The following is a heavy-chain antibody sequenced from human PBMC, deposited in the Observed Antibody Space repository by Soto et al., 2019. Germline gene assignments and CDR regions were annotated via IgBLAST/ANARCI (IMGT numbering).Heavy chain of an antibody. V-gene: IGHV3-30-3*01. D-gene: IGHD6-19*01. J-gene: IGHJ5*02. CDR3: ARDLEVAVAGA. CDR2: ISYDGSNK. CDR1: GFTFSSYA. Sequence: QVQLVESGGGVVQPGRSLRLSCAASGFTFSSYAMHWVRQAPGKGLEWVAVISYDGSNKYYADSVKGRVTISRDNSKNTLYLKMNSLRAEVTAVYSCARDLEVAVAGAWCQGTLVTVSS.